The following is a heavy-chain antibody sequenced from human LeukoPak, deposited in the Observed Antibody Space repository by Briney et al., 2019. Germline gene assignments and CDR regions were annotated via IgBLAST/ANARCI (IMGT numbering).Heavy chain of an antibody. CDR1: GFTLRSSW. CDR2: ITSDGTNT. J-gene: IGHJ4*02. D-gene: IGHD3-22*01. CDR3: ARISYDSSGYFDY. V-gene: IGHV3-74*01. Sequence: GGSLRLSCAASGFTLRSSWMHWVRQAPGKGLVWVSRITSDGTNTNYAGSVKGRFTISRDSAKNTLYLEMNSLGAEDTAVYYCARISYDSSGYFDYWGQGTLVTVSS.